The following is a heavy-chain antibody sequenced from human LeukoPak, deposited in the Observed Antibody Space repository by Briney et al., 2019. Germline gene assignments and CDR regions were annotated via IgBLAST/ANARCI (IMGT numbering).Heavy chain of an antibody. CDR1: GFTISNHG. CDR2: ISHDGNVE. V-gene: IGHV3-30*18. CDR3: AKDWGASGWYNWFDP. Sequence: PGGSLRLSCEVSGFTISNHGMHWVRQAPGKGLEWLAMISHDGNVEYYLDSVKGRLTISRDNSKNTLYLQMNSLTIEDTAIYYCAKDWGASGWYNWFDPWGQGTQVTVSS. D-gene: IGHD6-19*01. J-gene: IGHJ5*02.